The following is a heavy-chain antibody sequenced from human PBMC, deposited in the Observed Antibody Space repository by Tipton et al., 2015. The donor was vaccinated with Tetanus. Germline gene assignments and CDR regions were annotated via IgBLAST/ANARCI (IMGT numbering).Heavy chain of an antibody. CDR1: GFTFSAYA. CDR2: IGANGRST. Sequence: LSCATSGFTFSAYAMTWVRQAPGKGLEWVSAIGANGRSTYYAGSVKGRFTTYRDNSNNTLYLRMNSLRAEDTAVYYCAKMRSYSSTWYFDYWGQGTLVTVSS. CDR3: AKMRSYSSTWYFDY. D-gene: IGHD6-13*01. V-gene: IGHV3-23*01. J-gene: IGHJ4*02.